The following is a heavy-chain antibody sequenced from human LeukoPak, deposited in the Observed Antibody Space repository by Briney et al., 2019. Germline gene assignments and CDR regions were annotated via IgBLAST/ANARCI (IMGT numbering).Heavy chain of an antibody. Sequence: GGSLRLSCAASGFTFTSYSMNWVRQAPGKGLEWVSYISSSSTIYYADSVKGRFTISRDNAKNSLYPQMNSLRAEDTAVYYCARDPVVAATGHYYYYMDVWGKGTTVTVSS. CDR2: ISSSSTI. CDR1: GFTFTSYS. CDR3: ARDPVVAATGHYYYYMDV. D-gene: IGHD2-15*01. V-gene: IGHV3-48*01. J-gene: IGHJ6*03.